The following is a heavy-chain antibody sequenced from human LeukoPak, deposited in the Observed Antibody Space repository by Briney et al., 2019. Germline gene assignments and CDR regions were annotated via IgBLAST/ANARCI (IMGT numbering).Heavy chain of an antibody. CDR2: IRYDGSNK. CDR1: GFTFSSYG. J-gene: IGHJ4*02. D-gene: IGHD3-16*01. V-gene: IGHV3-30*02. CDR3: AKGYYDYVWGSYYFDY. Sequence: QPGGSLRLSCAASGFTFSSYGMHWVRQAPGKGLEWVAFIRYDGSNKYYADSVKGRFTISRDNSKNTLYLQMNSLRAEDTAVYYCAKGYYDYVWGSYYFDYWGQGTLVTVSS.